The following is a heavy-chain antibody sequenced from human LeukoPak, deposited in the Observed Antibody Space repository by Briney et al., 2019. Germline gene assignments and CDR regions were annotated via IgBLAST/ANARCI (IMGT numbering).Heavy chain of an antibody. V-gene: IGHV4-4*07. D-gene: IGHD3-16*01. J-gene: IGHJ2*01. CDR2: IYPSGST. CDR3: ARSGGNYWYFDL. Sequence: SETLSLTCTVSGGSISSYYWSWIRQPAGKGLEWIGRIYPSGSTNYNPSLKSRVTMSVDTSKNQFSLKLNSVTAADTAMYYCARSGGNYWYFDLWGRDTLVTVSS. CDR1: GGSISSYY.